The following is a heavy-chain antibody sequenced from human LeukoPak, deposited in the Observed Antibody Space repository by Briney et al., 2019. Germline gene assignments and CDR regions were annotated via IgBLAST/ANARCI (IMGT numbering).Heavy chain of an antibody. CDR3: ARSGSAGSVDY. CDR1: GFTFSSYG. V-gene: IGHV3-7*01. D-gene: IGHD3-10*01. CDR2: INNDEKEK. Sequence: PGGSLRLSCAASGFTFSSYGMSWVRQTPGKGLEWVANINNDEKEKYYVDSVKGRFTISRDNAKEFLYLQMNSLTVDDTSIFYCARSGSAGSVDYWGQGTPVTVSS. J-gene: IGHJ4*02.